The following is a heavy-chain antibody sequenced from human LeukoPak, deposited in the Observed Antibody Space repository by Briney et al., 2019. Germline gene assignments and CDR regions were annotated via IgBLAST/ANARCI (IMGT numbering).Heavy chain of an antibody. J-gene: IGHJ4*02. Sequence: GGSLRLSCAASGFTFSSYAMSWVRQAPGKGLEWVSAISGSGGSTYYADSVKGRFTISRDNSKNTLYLQMNSLRAEDTAVYYCARASVPVDTAMVDYWGQGTLVTVSS. V-gene: IGHV3-23*01. D-gene: IGHD5-18*01. CDR3: ARASVPVDTAMVDY. CDR2: ISGSGGST. CDR1: GFTFSSYA.